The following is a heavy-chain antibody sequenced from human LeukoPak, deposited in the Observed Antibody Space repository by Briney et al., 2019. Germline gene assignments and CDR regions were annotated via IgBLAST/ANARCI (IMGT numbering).Heavy chain of an antibody. CDR2: IYHSGST. CDR3: ASYSNYVDWFDP. Sequence: PSETLSLICAVSGGSISRGGYSWSWIRQPPGKGLGWIGYIYHSGSTYYNPSLKSRVTISVDRSKNQFSLKLSSVTAADTAVYYCASYSNYVDWFDPWGQGTLVTVSS. J-gene: IGHJ5*02. CDR1: GGSISRGGYS. V-gene: IGHV4-30-2*01. D-gene: IGHD4-11*01.